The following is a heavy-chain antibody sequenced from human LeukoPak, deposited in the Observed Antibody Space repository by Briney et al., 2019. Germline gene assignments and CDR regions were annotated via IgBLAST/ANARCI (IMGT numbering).Heavy chain of an antibody. CDR1: GGSISSYY. CDR3: ARHSNRIVGAIRG. J-gene: IGHJ4*02. D-gene: IGHD1-26*01. V-gene: IGHV4-59*08. Sequence: SETLSLTCTVSGGSISSYYWSWIRQPPGKGLEWIGYIYYSGSTNYNPSLKSRVTISVDTSKNQFSLKLSSVTAADTAVYYCARHSNRIVGAIRGWGQGTLVTVSS. CDR2: IYYSGST.